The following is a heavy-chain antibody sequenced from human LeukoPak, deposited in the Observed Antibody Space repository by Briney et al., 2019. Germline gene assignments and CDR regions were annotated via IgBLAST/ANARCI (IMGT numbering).Heavy chain of an antibody. CDR2: ISGSGGST. D-gene: IGHD3-10*01. CDR1: GFTFSSYS. CDR3: AKLPLGYYGSGSYYKAWIDY. Sequence: TGGSLRLSCAASGFTFSSYSMNWVRQAPGKGLEWVSAISGSGGSTYYADSVKGRFTISRDNSKNTLYLQMNSLRAEDTAVYYCAKLPLGYYGSGSYYKAWIDYWGQGTLVTVSS. V-gene: IGHV3-23*01. J-gene: IGHJ4*02.